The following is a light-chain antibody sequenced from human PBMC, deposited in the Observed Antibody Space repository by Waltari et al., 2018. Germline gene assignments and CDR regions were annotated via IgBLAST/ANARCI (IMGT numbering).Light chain of an antibody. CDR2: DGS. J-gene: IGLJ3*02. V-gene: IGLV2-14*02. Sequence: WYQQHPAKAPKLIFYDGSGRPPGVSNRFSGAKSGNTAALTISGLHAEDDADFYCSSYTRRATRVFGGGTKLTVL. CDR3: SSYTRRATRV.